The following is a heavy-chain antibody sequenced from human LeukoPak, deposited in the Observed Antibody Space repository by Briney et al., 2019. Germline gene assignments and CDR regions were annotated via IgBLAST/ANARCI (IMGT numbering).Heavy chain of an antibody. CDR1: GFTFDDYA. Sequence: GGSLRLSCAASGFTFDDYAMHWVRQAPGKGLEWVSLISGEGGGTYYADSVKGRFTISRDNSKNSLYLQMNSLRTEDTALYYCGKTTYYYDSSGYYPYWYFDLWGRGTLVTVSS. D-gene: IGHD3-22*01. V-gene: IGHV3-43*02. J-gene: IGHJ2*01. CDR2: ISGEGGGT. CDR3: GKTTYYYDSSGYYPYWYFDL.